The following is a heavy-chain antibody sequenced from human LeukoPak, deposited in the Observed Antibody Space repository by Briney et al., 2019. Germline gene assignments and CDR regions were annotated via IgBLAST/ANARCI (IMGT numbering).Heavy chain of an antibody. CDR2: IYSGGRT. Sequence: GGSLRLSCAASGFTVSNNYMSWVRQAPGKGLEWVSVIYSGGRTYYSDSVKGRFTISRDNSKNTLYLQMNSLRVEDTAVYYCARGGNYYGSGSTMDVWGQGTTVTVSS. J-gene: IGHJ6*02. D-gene: IGHD3-10*01. CDR1: GFTVSNNY. V-gene: IGHV3-53*01. CDR3: ARGGNYYGSGSTMDV.